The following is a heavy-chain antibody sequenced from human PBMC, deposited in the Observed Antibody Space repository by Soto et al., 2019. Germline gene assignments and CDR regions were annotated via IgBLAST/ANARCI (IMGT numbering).Heavy chain of an antibody. CDR3: ARSRGASRYGMDF. Sequence: GESLKISCKGSGYNFTSYWIGWVRQMPGKGLEWMGIIYPGDSDTRYSPSFQGQVTISVDKSISTAYLQWSSLKASDTAMYYFARSRGASRYGMDFWGQGTTVTGSS. J-gene: IGHJ6*02. V-gene: IGHV5-51*01. D-gene: IGHD3-10*01. CDR1: GYNFTSYW. CDR2: IYPGDSDT.